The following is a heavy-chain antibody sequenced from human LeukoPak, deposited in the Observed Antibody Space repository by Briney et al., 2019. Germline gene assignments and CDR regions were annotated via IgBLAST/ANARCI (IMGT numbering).Heavy chain of an antibody. V-gene: IGHV1-2*02. Sequence: GASVKVSCKASGDTFTGYYMHWVRQAPGQGLEWMRWINPNSGGTNYAQKFQGRVTMTRDTSISTAYMELSRLRSDDTAVYYCARTLNKRWFGEFGYWGQGTLVTVSS. CDR3: ARTLNKRWFGEFGY. CDR2: INPNSGGT. J-gene: IGHJ4*02. CDR1: GDTFTGYY. D-gene: IGHD3-10*01.